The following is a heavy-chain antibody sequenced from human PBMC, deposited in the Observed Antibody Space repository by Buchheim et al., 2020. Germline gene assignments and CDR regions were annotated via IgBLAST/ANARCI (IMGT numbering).Heavy chain of an antibody. Sequence: QVQLVESGGGVVQPGRSLRLSCAASGFTFSSYAMHWVRQAPGKGLEWVAVISYDGSNKYYADSVKGRFTISRDNSKNTLYQQMNSLRAEDTAVYYCARDRGHLLEWLLFAWGQGTL. CDR1: GFTFSSYA. J-gene: IGHJ5*02. CDR3: ARDRGHLLEWLLFA. CDR2: ISYDGSNK. V-gene: IGHV3-30*04. D-gene: IGHD3-3*01.